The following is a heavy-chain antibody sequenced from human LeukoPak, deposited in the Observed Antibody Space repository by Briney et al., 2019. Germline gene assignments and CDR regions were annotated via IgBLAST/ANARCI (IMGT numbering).Heavy chain of an antibody. J-gene: IGHJ5*02. CDR2: IRYDGSNK. Sequence: GGSLRLSCAASGFTFSSYGMHWVRQAPGKGLEWMAFIRYDGSNKYYADSVKGRFTISRDNSKNTLYLQMNSLRAEDTAVYYCAKASSGYDEYNWFDPWGQGTLVTVSS. CDR3: AKASSGYDEYNWFDP. D-gene: IGHD5-12*01. CDR1: GFTFSSYG. V-gene: IGHV3-30*02.